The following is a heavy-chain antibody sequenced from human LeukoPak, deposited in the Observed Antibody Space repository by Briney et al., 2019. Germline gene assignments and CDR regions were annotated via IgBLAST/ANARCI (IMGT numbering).Heavy chain of an antibody. CDR2: NYTSGST. J-gene: IGHJ4*02. CDR1: GGPNNSGSYY. V-gene: IGHV4-61*02. CDR3: AIDQGPPWQLFDY. D-gene: IGHD6-13*01. Sequence: PSDPLSLPCTVSGGPNNSGSYYWPWIRQPAGKGLEWIGCNYTSGSTNYNPSLKSLVTISVDTSNSQCSLRLSSVTAADTVVYYCAIDQGPPWQLFDYWGQGTLFTVSS.